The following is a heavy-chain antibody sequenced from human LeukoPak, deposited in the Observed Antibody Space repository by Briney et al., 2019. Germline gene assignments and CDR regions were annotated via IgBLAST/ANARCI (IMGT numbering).Heavy chain of an antibody. J-gene: IGHJ4*02. CDR2: IIPIFGTA. CDR1: GGTFSSYA. CDR3: ARVSYDSSGAHFDY. Sequence: SVKVSCKASGGTFSSYAISWVRQAPGQGLECMGRIIPIFGTANYAQKFQGRVTITTDESTSTAYMELSSLRSEDTAVYYCARVSYDSSGAHFDYWGQGTLVTVSS. D-gene: IGHD3-22*01. V-gene: IGHV1-69*05.